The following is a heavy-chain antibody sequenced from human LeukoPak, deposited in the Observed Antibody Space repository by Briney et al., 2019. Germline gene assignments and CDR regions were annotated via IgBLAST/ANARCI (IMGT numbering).Heavy chain of an antibody. Sequence: GAPLQISCKGSGYSFTSYWIGWVRQLPGKGLEWMGIIYHGDSDTRYSPSFQGQVTISADKSISPAYLQWSSLKASDTAMYYCARQVSPYYHGMDVWGQGTTVTVSS. CDR1: GYSFTSYW. J-gene: IGHJ6*02. V-gene: IGHV5-51*01. CDR2: IYHGDSDT. CDR3: ARQVSPYYHGMDV.